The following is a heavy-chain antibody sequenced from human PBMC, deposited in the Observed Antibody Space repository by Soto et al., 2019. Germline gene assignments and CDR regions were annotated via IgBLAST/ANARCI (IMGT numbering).Heavy chain of an antibody. CDR2: IYSGGST. CDR3: ARVCSGGSCYSVQQGLFDY. V-gene: IGHV3-53*02. CDR1: GFTVSSNY. Sequence: EVQLVETGGGLIQPGGSLRLSCAASGFTVSSNYMSWVRQAPGKGLEWVSVIYSGGSTYYADSVKGRFTISRDNSKNTLYLQMNSLRAEDTAVYYCARVCSGGSCYSVQQGLFDYWGQGTLVTVSS. J-gene: IGHJ4*02. D-gene: IGHD2-15*01.